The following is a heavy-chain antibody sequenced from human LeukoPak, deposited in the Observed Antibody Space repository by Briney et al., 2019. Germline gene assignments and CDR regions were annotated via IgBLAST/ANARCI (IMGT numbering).Heavy chain of an antibody. CDR1: GFTFSSYA. J-gene: IGHJ4*02. D-gene: IGHD5-12*01. Sequence: WGSLRLSCAASGFTFSSYAMSWVRQAPGKGLEWGSAVSGSAGSSYYADSVKGRFTISRDNSKNTLYLQMNSLRAEDTAVYYCAKLGGSVNSGYGFDYWGQGTLVTVSS. CDR2: VSGSAGSS. CDR3: AKLGGSVNSGYGFDY. V-gene: IGHV3-23*01.